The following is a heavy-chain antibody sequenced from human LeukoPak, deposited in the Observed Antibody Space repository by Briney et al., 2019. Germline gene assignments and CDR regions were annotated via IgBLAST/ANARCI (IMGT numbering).Heavy chain of an antibody. CDR2: INPNSGGT. CDR1: GYTFTGYY. D-gene: IGHD6-19*01. J-gene: IGHJ4*02. Sequence: ASVKVSCKASGYTFTGYYMHWVRQAPGQGLEWMGWINPNSGGTIYAQKFQGRVTMTEDTSTDTAYMELSSLRSEDTAVYYCATETIAVAGTLKYWGQGTLVTVSS. V-gene: IGHV1-2*02. CDR3: ATETIAVAGTLKY.